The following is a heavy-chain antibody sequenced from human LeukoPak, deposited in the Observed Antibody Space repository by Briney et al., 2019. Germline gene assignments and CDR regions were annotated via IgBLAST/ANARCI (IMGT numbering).Heavy chain of an antibody. CDR3: ARVRYYDSSGYYDTPSAFDY. Sequence: SETLSLTCTVSGGSISSGGYYWSWIRQHPGKGLEWIGYIYYSGSTYYNPSLKSRVTISVDTSKNQFSLKLSSVTAADAAVYYCARVRYYDSSGYYDTPSAFDYWGQGTLVTVSS. V-gene: IGHV4-31*03. CDR2: IYYSGST. CDR1: GGSISSGGYY. D-gene: IGHD3-22*01. J-gene: IGHJ4*02.